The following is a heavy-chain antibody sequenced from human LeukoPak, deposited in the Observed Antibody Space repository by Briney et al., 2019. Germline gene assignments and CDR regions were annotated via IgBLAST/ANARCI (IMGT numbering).Heavy chain of an antibody. CDR1: GYTFTSYD. D-gene: IGHD3-3*01. CDR2: MNPNSGNT. Sequence: ASVKVSCKASGYTFTSYDINWVRQATGQGLEWMGWMNPNSGNTGYAQKFQGRVTMTRNTSISTAYMELSSLRSEDTAVYYCARGAGGHGFWSGYYKFADWFDPWGQGTLVTVSS. CDR3: ARGAGGHGFWSGYYKFADWFDP. J-gene: IGHJ5*02. V-gene: IGHV1-8*01.